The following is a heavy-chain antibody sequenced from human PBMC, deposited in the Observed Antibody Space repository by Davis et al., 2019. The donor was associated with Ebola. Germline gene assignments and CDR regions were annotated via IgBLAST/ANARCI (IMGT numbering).Heavy chain of an antibody. CDR1: GGSISSYY. CDR2: IYYSGST. Sequence: SETLSLTCTVSGGSISSYYWSWIRQPPGKGLEWIGYIYYSGSTNYNPSLKSRVTISVDTSKNQFSLKLSSVTAADTAVYYCARGGAYLFWDYWGQGTLVTVSS. CDR3: ARGGAYLFWDY. J-gene: IGHJ4*02. D-gene: IGHD3-3*01. V-gene: IGHV4-59*12.